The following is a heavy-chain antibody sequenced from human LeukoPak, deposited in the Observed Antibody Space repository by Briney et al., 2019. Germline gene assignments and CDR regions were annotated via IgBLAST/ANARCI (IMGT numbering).Heavy chain of an antibody. Sequence: GGSLRLSCAASGFTFSSYGMHWVRQAPGKGLEWVAFIRYDGSSKYYADSVKGRFTISRDNSKNTLYLQMNSLRAEDTAVYYCAKDLSDDFWSGYYFDYWGQGTLVTVSS. J-gene: IGHJ4*02. D-gene: IGHD3-3*01. CDR3: AKDLSDDFWSGYYFDY. CDR1: GFTFSSYG. CDR2: IRYDGSSK. V-gene: IGHV3-30*02.